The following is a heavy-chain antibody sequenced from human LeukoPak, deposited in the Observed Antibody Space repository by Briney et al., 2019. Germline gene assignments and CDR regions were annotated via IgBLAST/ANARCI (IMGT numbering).Heavy chain of an antibody. CDR2: INHNSGGT. V-gene: IGHV1-2*02. Sequence: GASVKVSCKASGYTFTGYYMHWVRQAPGKGLEWMGWINHNSGGTNYAQKFQGRVTMTRDTSISTAYMELSRLRSDDTAVYYCAAKSRLTMVRGGDLPTLDYWGQGTLVTVSS. D-gene: IGHD3-10*01. J-gene: IGHJ4*02. CDR1: GYTFTGYY. CDR3: AAKSRLTMVRGGDLPTLDY.